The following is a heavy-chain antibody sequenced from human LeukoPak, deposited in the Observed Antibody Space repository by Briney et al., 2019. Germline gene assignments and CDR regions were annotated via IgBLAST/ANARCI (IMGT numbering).Heavy chain of an antibody. CDR3: ARDWGYYGLVWFDP. Sequence: GGSLRLSCAASGFTSSSYWMSWVRQAPGKGLEWVANIKQDGSEKYYVDSVKGRFTISRDNAKNSLYLQMNSLRAEDTAVYYCARDWGYYGLVWFDPWGQGTLVTVSS. J-gene: IGHJ5*02. CDR2: IKQDGSEK. CDR1: GFTSSSYW. V-gene: IGHV3-7*01. D-gene: IGHD3-10*01.